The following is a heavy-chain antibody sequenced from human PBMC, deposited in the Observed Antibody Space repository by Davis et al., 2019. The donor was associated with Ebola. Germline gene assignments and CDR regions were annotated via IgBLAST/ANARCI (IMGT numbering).Heavy chain of an antibody. CDR3: ARAASSWGVYSSSWSFDY. V-gene: IGHV3-53*01. CDR2: IYSGGST. CDR1: GFTVSSNY. Sequence: PGGSLRLSCAASGFTVSSNYMNWVRQAPGKGLEWVSVIYSGGSTYYADSVKGRFTISRDNSKNTLYLQMNSLRAEDTAVYYCARAASSWGVYSSSWSFDYWGQGTLVTVSS. J-gene: IGHJ4*02. D-gene: IGHD6-13*01.